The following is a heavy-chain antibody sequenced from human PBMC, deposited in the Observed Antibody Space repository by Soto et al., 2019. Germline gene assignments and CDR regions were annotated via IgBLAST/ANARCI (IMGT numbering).Heavy chain of an antibody. D-gene: IGHD3-10*01. J-gene: IGHJ4*02. Sequence: GGSLRLSCAASGFTFSISGMNWVRQAPGKGLEWVSSVSGTSDYIAYADSVKGRFAISRDDAENSLFLQMNDGRAEGTGVYCCARAPGYYGSGSYYYFDSWRQGVLVTV. CDR3: ARAPGYYGSGSYYYFDS. CDR1: GFTFSISG. V-gene: IGHV3-21*01. CDR2: VSGTSDYI.